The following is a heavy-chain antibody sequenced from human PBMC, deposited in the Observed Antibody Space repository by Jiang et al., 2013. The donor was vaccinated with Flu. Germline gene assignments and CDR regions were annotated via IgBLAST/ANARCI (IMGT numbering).Heavy chain of an antibody. Sequence: PGLVKPSETLSLTCTVSGGSISSSSYYWGWIRQPPGKGLEWIGSIYYSGSTYYNPSLKSRVTISVDTSKNQFSLKLSSVTAADTAVYYCASPYYYDSSGQEFFDYWGQGTLVTVSS. CDR2: IYYSGST. CDR3: ASPYYYDSSGQEFFDY. D-gene: IGHD3-22*01. CDR1: GGSISSSSYY. J-gene: IGHJ4*02. V-gene: IGHV4-39*01.